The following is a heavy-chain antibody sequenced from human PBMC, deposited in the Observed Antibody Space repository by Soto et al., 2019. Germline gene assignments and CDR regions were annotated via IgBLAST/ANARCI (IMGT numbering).Heavy chain of an antibody. CDR2: IYASGSA. D-gene: IGHD2-15*01. J-gene: IGHJ3*01. CDR1: GASIRGVDYF. Sequence: QVQLQEAGPGLVKPSQTLSLTCTVSGASIRGVDYFWTWIRQRPGKGLEWLGNIYASGSAYTNPSLKSRVGLSVETSENQFALSLTSVHAADSAVYYCAREGKDISTHGGWNAFDLWGQGTEVSVFS. CDR3: AREGKDISTHGGWNAFDL. V-gene: IGHV4-31*03.